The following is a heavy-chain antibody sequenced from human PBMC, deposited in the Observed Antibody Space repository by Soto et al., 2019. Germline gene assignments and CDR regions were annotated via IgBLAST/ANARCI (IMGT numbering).Heavy chain of an antibody. CDR3: ARYSYGSDYYFDY. V-gene: IGHV4-59*02. J-gene: IGHJ4*02. CDR1: GGSVSGYH. Sequence: PSETLSLTCNVSGGSVSGYHWSWIRQPPGKGLEWIGSIYYSGSTNSNPSLKSRVTMSVDTSKNQFSLKLSAVIAADTAIYYCARYSYGSDYYFDYWGQGTLVTVSS. CDR2: IYYSGST. D-gene: IGHD3-10*01.